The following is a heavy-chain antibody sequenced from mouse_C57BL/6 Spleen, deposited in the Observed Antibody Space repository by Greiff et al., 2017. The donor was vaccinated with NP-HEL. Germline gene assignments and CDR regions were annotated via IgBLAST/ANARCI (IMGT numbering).Heavy chain of an antibody. CDR3: ARMAVVALYFDY. CDR1: GFSLTSYG. V-gene: IGHV2-2*01. J-gene: IGHJ2*01. CDR2: IWSGGST. Sequence: QVQLQQSGPGLVQPSQSLSITCTVSGFSLTSYGVHWVRQSPGKGLEWLGVIWSGGSTDYKAAFISRLSISKDNSKSQVFFKMNSLQADDTAIYYCARMAVVALYFDYWGQGTTLTVSS. D-gene: IGHD1-1*01.